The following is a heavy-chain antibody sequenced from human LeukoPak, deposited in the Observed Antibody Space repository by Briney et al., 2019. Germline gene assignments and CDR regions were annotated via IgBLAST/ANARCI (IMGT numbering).Heavy chain of an antibody. V-gene: IGHV3-23*01. CDR1: GFTFTNYA. J-gene: IGHJ6*02. CDR2: IGLRSGST. CDR3: ARGPLDKWNDVVGMDV. Sequence: PPGGSLRLSCAASGFTFTNYAMTWVRQAPGKGLEWVSAIGLRSGSTYYADSVKGRFTISRDNSKNTVYLQMNSLRAEDTAVYYCARGPLDKWNDVVGMDVWGQGTTVTVSS. D-gene: IGHD1-1*01.